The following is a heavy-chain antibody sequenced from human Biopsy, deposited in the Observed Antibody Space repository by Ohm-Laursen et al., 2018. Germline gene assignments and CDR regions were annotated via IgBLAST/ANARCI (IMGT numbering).Heavy chain of an antibody. CDR1: GYTFTQKK. CDR3: ARAKLEPVYYYYGMDV. CDR2: INTENGNT. V-gene: IGHV1-18*01. D-gene: IGHD1-1*01. J-gene: IGHJ6*02. Sequence: ASVKVSCKASGYTFTQKKKKNVRQAPGQGLEWMGWINTENGNTIYAQNLQGRVTMTADTSTSTAYMEVTSLRSDDTAVYYCARAKLEPVYYYYGMDVWGQGTTVTVSS.